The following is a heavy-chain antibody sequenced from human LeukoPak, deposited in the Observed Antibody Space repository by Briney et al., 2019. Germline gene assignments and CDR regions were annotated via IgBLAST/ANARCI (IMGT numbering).Heavy chain of an antibody. CDR2: ISGSGGST. CDR3: AKDPGGNWNDPDY. V-gene: IGHV3-23*01. Sequence: GGSLRLSCAASGFTFSSYGMSWVRQAPGKGLEWVSVISGSGGSTCYADSVKGRFTISRDNSKNTLYLQMNGLRAEDTAVYYCAKDPGGNWNDPDYWGQGTLVTVSS. J-gene: IGHJ4*02. CDR1: GFTFSSYG. D-gene: IGHD1-1*01.